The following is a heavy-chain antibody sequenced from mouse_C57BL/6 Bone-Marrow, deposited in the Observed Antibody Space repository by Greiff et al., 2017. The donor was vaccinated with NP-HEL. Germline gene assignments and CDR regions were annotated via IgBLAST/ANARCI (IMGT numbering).Heavy chain of an antibody. V-gene: IGHV2-5*01. Sequence: QVQLKESGPGLVQPSQSLSITCTVSGFSLTSYGVHWVRQSPGKGLEWLGVIWRGGSTDYNEAFMSRLSITKDNSNSQVFFKMNSLQADDTAICYCAKGYSNYAWFAYWGQGTLVTVSA. CDR1: GFSLTSYG. CDR2: IWRGGST. J-gene: IGHJ3*01. CDR3: AKGYSNYAWFAY. D-gene: IGHD2-5*01.